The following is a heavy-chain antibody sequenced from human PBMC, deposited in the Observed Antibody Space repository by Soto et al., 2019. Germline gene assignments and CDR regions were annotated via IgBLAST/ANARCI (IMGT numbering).Heavy chain of an antibody. CDR1: GGSFSDYY. Sequence: PSETLSLTCSVYGGSFSDYYWSWIRQPPGKGLEWIGEINHSGSTNYNPSLKSRVTISVHTSKHQFSLKLSSVTAADTAVYYCARARKGSGSDYYHHYGMDVWGKGTTVTVSS. CDR3: ARARKGSGSDYYHHYGMDV. J-gene: IGHJ6*04. D-gene: IGHD3-3*01. V-gene: IGHV4-34*01. CDR2: INHSGST.